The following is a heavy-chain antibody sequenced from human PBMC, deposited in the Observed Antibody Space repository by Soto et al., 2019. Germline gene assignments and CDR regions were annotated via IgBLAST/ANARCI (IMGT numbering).Heavy chain of an antibody. Sequence: WSLRLSCAASGFTFSLYAMIWVRQAPGKGLEWVSSVSSGSSYIYSADSLKGRFTISRDDAKNSLYPQMNSLRADDTAIYYCVRARATDSRPDYWGQGSLVTVSP. CDR2: VSSGSSYI. CDR3: VRARATDSRPDY. CDR1: GFTFSLYA. V-gene: IGHV3-21*01. J-gene: IGHJ4*02. D-gene: IGHD3-22*01.